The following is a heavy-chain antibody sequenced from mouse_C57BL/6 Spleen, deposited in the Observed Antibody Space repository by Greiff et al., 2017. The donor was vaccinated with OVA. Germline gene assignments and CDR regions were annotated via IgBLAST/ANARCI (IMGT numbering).Heavy chain of an antibody. CDR2: ILPGSGRT. D-gene: IGHD4-1*01. V-gene: IGHV1-9*01. CDR1: GYTFPGYW. J-gene: IGHJ3*01. Sequence: VKVVESGAELMKPGASVKISCKATGYTFPGYWIEWVKQRPGHGLEWIGEILPGSGRTTYNEKFKGKATFTADTSSNTAYMQLSSLTTECSAIFCWASHWNELFAYWGQGTLVTVSA. CDR3: ASHWNELFAY.